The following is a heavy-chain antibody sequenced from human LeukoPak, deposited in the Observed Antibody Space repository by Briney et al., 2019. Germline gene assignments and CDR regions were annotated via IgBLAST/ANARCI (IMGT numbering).Heavy chain of an antibody. D-gene: IGHD3-9*01. V-gene: IGHV4-4*07. CDR3: AGMYYDILTGQSDY. J-gene: IGHJ4*02. Sequence: SETLSLTCPGSGGSISSYYRSWVRQPAGKGLGWIGRIYTSGSTSYNPSLKSRVTMSVDTSKNQFSLKLSSVTAADTAVYYCAGMYYDILTGQSDYWGQGTLVTVSS. CDR2: IYTSGST. CDR1: GGSISSYY.